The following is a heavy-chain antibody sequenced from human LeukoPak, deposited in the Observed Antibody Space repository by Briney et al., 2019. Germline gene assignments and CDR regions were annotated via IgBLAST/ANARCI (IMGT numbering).Heavy chain of an antibody. CDR2: ISSSSSTI. CDR3: ARGRYDSSGYYSYYGMDV. J-gene: IGHJ6*02. Sequence: PGGSLRLSCAASGFTFSSYSMNWVRQAPGKGLEWVSYISSSSSTIYYADSVKGRFTISRDNAKNSLYLQMNSLRAEDTAVYYCARGRYDSSGYYSYYGMDVWGQGTTVTVSS. CDR1: GFTFSSYS. V-gene: IGHV3-48*01. D-gene: IGHD3-22*01.